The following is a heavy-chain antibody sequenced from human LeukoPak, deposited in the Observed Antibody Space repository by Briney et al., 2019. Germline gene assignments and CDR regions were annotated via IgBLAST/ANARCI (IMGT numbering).Heavy chain of an antibody. Sequence: SETLSLTCTVSGGYISSYYWSWIRQPPGKGLEWIGYIYYSGSTNYNPSLKSRVTISVDTSKNQFSLKLSSVTAADTAVYYCARDQVPAASWFDPWGQGTLVTVSS. D-gene: IGHD2-2*01. J-gene: IGHJ5*02. CDR2: IYYSGST. CDR1: GGYISSYY. V-gene: IGHV4-59*01. CDR3: ARDQVPAASWFDP.